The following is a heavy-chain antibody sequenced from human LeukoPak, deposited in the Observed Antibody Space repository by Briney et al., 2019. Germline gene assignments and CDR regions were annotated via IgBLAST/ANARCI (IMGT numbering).Heavy chain of an antibody. CDR3: ARANFLYCSSTTCLFDY. J-gene: IGHJ4*02. D-gene: IGHD2-2*01. V-gene: IGHV1-2*02. Sequence: ASVKVSCKASGYTFTDYYMHWVRQAPGQGFEWMGWINPNDGDTDYAQKFQGRVTMTRDTSISTAHMEVSRLRSDDTAVYYCARANFLYCSSTTCLFDYWGQGTLVTVSS. CDR2: INPNDGDT. CDR1: GYTFTDYY.